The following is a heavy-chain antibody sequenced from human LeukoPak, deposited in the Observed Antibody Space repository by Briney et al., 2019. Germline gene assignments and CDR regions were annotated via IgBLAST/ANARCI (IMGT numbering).Heavy chain of an antibody. CDR2: IYSGGST. CDR3: VKSSWDNDSSGYYD. Sequence: PGGSLRLSCAASGFTVSSNYMSWVRQAPGQGLEWDSVIYSGGSTYYADSVKGRFTISRDNSKNTLYLQMNSLRAEDTAVYYCVKSSWDNDSSGYYDWGQGTLVTVSS. D-gene: IGHD3-22*01. J-gene: IGHJ4*02. V-gene: IGHV3-53*01. CDR1: GFTVSSNY.